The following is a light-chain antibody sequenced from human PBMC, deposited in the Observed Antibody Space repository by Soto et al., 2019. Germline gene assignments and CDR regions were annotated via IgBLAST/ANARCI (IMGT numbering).Light chain of an antibody. Sequence: QSALTQPPSVSGAPGQRVTISCTGSSSNIGAGYDVHWYQQLPRTAPKLLIYGNSNRPSGVPDRFSGSKSGTSASLAITGLQAEDEADYYCQSYDSSLSGYWVFGGGTKLTVL. CDR2: GNS. CDR3: QSYDSSLSGYWV. J-gene: IGLJ3*02. CDR1: SSNIGAGYD. V-gene: IGLV1-40*01.